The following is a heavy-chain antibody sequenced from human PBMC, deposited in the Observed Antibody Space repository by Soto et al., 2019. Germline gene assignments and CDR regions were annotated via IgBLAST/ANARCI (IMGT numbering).Heavy chain of an antibody. Sequence: ASVKVSCKASGYTFTGYYIHWVRQAPGQGLEWMGWINPNSGGTNYAQKFQGWVTMTGDTSISTAYMELSRLRSDDTAVYYCAREGRDGYNQIDYWGQGTLVPVS. V-gene: IGHV1-2*04. CDR2: INPNSGGT. CDR1: GYTFTGYY. CDR3: AREGRDGYNQIDY. D-gene: IGHD5-12*01. J-gene: IGHJ4*02.